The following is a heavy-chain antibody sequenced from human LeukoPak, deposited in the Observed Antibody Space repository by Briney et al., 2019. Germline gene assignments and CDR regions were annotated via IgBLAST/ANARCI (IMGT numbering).Heavy chain of an antibody. Sequence: ASVKVSCKASGYTFTSYGISWVRQAPGQGLEWMGWISAYSGNTNYAQKLQGRVTMTTDTSTSTAYMELRSLRSDDTAVYYCARSLEYSSSQYYYYGMDVWGQGTTVTVSS. CDR2: ISAYSGNT. CDR1: GYTFTSYG. J-gene: IGHJ6*02. CDR3: ARSLEYSSSQYYYYGMDV. V-gene: IGHV1-18*01. D-gene: IGHD6-6*01.